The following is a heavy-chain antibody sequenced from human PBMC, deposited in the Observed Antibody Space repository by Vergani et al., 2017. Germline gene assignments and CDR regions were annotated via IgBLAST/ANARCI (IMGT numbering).Heavy chain of an antibody. CDR3: ARGVLRFLEWLPWDY. D-gene: IGHD3-3*01. V-gene: IGHV3-48*02. CDR1: GFTFSSYS. CDR2: ISSSSSTI. J-gene: IGHJ4*02. Sequence: EVQLVESGGGLVQPGGSLRLSCAASGFTFSSYSMNWVRQAPGKGLEWVSYISSSSSTIYYADSVKGRFTISRDNAKNALYLQMNSLRDEDTAVYYCARGVLRFLEWLPWDYWRQGTLVTASA.